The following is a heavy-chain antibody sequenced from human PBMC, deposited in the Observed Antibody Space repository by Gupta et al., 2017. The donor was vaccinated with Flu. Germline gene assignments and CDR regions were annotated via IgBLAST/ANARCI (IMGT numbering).Heavy chain of an antibody. CDR3: ARDAREGVRGGGLDV. CDR1: GYTFTNFY. CDR2: INSSGGTT. J-gene: IGHJ6*02. V-gene: IGHV1-46*01. D-gene: IGHD3-10*01. Sequence: QVQLVQSGAEVKKPGASVKVSCKASGYTFTNFYIHWVRQAPGKGLEWMGMINSSGGTTDYAQKFQGRVTMTRDTSTSTVYMELSSLRSGDTSIYYGARDAREGVRGGGLDVWGQGTTVTVSS.